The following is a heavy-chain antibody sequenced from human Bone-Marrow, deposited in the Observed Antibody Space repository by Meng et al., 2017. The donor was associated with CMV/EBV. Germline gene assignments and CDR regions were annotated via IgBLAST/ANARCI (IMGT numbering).Heavy chain of an antibody. CDR3: ARPVIYDFWSGYPDGMAV. D-gene: IGHD3-3*01. CDR2: IYYSGST. Sequence: SETLSLTCTVSGGSISSSSYYWGWIRQPPGKGLEWIGSIYYSGSTYYNPSLKSRVTISVDTSKNQFSLKLSSVTAADTAVYYCARPVIYDFWSGYPDGMAVWGQGPMVTVYS. V-gene: IGHV4-39*01. CDR1: GGSISSSSYY. J-gene: IGHJ6*02.